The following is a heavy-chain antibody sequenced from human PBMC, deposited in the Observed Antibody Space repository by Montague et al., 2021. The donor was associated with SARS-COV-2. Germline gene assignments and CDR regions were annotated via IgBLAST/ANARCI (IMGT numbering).Heavy chain of an antibody. V-gene: IGHV4-39*01. CDR1: GGSISSSSYY. Sequence: SQTLSLTCTVSGGSISSSSYYWGWIRQPPGKGLEWIGSIYYSGRTYYNPSLQSRVTISVDTSKNQFSLKLSSVTAEDTALYYCARPLNLYYYGSGSYSSWFDPWGQGTLVTVSS. D-gene: IGHD3-10*01. CDR3: ARPLNLYYYGSGSYSSWFDP. CDR2: IYYSGRT. J-gene: IGHJ5*02.